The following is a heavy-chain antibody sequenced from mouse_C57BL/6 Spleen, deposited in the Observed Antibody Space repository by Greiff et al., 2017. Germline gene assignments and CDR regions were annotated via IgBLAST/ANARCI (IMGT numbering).Heavy chain of an antibody. CDR3: ARPLYDPFAY. D-gene: IGHD2-3*01. CDR2: IDPSDSYT. CDR1: GYTFTSYW. J-gene: IGHJ3*01. V-gene: IGHV1-50*01. Sequence: QVQLQQPGAELVKPGASVKLSCKASGYTFTSYWMQWVKQRPGQGLEWIGEIDPSDSYTNYNQKFKGKATLTVDTSSSTAYMQRSSLTSEDSAVYYCARPLYDPFAYWGQGTLVTVSA.